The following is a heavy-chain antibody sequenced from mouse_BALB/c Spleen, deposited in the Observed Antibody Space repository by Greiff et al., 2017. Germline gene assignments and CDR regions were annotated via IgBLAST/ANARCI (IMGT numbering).Heavy chain of an antibody. CDR3: TKWLLRAMDY. J-gene: IGHJ4*01. CDR2: ISSGGSYT. V-gene: IGHV5-6-4*01. D-gene: IGHD2-3*01. Sequence: EVKLMESGGGLVKPGGSLKLSCAASGFTFSSYTMSWVRQTPEKRLEWVATISSGGSYTYYPDSVKGRFTISRDNAKNTLYLQMSSLKSEDTAMYYCTKWLLRAMDYWGQGTSVTVSS. CDR1: GFTFSSYT.